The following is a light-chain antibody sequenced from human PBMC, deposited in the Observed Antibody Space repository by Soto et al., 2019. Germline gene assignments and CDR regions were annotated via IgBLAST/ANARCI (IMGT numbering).Light chain of an antibody. CDR3: ETWDRNSRV. J-gene: IGLJ2*01. CDR1: SGHRSYI. V-gene: IGLV4-60*03. Sequence: QAVVTQSSSASASLGSSVKLTCTLSSGHRSYIIAWHQQQPGKAPRYLMKLEGGGSYNKGSGVPDRFSGSGSGADRYLTISNVQSDDEADYYCETWDRNSRVFGGGTQLTVL. CDR2: LEGGGSY.